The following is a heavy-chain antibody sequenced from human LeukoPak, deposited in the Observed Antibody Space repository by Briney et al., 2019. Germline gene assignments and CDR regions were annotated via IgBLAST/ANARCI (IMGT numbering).Heavy chain of an antibody. Sequence: SETLSLTCTVSGGSISSTDHYWGWIRQPPGKGLLWIGSIYYGGGTYYNPSLKSRVTISVDTSKNQFSLKPSSVSASDTAVYYCARYAVEYRGTYFDYWGQGTLVTVSS. CDR2: IYYGGGT. CDR1: GGSISSTDHY. D-gene: IGHD1-26*01. V-gene: IGHV4-39*01. CDR3: ARYAVEYRGTYFDY. J-gene: IGHJ4*02.